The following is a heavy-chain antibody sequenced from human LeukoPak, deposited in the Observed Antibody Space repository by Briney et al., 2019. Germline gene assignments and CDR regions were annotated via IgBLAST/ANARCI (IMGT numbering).Heavy chain of an antibody. CDR1: GFTFSSYA. V-gene: IGHV3-30-3*01. J-gene: IGHJ4*02. CDR3: AIIVGATNFDY. Sequence: PGGSLRLSCAASGFTFSSYAMHWVRQAPGKGLEWVAVISYDGSNKYYADSVKGRFTISRDNSKNTLYLQMNSLRAEDTAVYYCAIIVGATNFDYWGQGTLVTVSS. D-gene: IGHD1-26*01. CDR2: ISYDGSNK.